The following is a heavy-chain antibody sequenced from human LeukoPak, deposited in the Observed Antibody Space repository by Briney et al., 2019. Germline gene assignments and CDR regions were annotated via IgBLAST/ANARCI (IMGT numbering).Heavy chain of an antibody. CDR3: AKDLGQDHYYYYGMDV. CDR2: ISYDGSNK. J-gene: IGHJ6*02. V-gene: IGHV3-30*04. D-gene: IGHD2-15*01. Sequence: PGGSLRLSCAASGLSFSRYAMHWVRQAPGKGLEWVAVISYDGSNKYYADSVKGRFTISRDNSKNTLYLQMNSLRAEDTAVYYCAKDLGQDHYYYYGMDVWGQGTTVTVSS. CDR1: GLSFSRYA.